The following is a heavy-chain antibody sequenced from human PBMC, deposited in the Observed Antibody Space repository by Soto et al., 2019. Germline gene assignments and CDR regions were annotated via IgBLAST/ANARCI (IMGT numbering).Heavy chain of an antibody. V-gene: IGHV1-46*01. J-gene: IGHJ4*02. D-gene: IGHD6-13*01. CDR3: ARTAAGLDY. CDR2: INPSGGST. Sequence: QVQLVQSGAEVKKPGASVKVSCKASGYTFTSYYIHWVRQAPGQGLEWMGIINPSGGSTSYAQKFQGRVTMTRDKSTSTVDMELSSLRSEDTAVYYCARTAAGLDYWGQGTLVTVSS. CDR1: GYTFTSYY.